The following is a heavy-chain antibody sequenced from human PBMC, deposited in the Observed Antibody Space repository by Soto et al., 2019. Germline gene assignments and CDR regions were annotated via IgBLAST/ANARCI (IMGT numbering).Heavy chain of an antibody. CDR1: GFTFSSYG. J-gene: IGHJ6*02. CDR3: AKDGRRGSSCYPAYGMDV. D-gene: IGHD6-13*01. CDR2: ISYDGSNK. Sequence: GGSLRLSCAASGFTFSSYGMHWVRQAPGKGLGWVAVISYDGSNKYYADSVKGRFTISRDNSKNTLYLQMNSLRAEDTAVYYCAKDGRRGSSCYPAYGMDVWGQGTTVTLSS. V-gene: IGHV3-30*18.